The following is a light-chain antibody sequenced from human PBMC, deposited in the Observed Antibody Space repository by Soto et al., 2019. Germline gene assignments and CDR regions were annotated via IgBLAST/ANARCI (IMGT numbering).Light chain of an antibody. J-gene: IGKJ1*01. V-gene: IGKV3-20*01. Sequence: EVVLTPSPGSLSLSPGERATLSCRASQSLSSSYLAWYQQKPGQAPRLLIYGTSIRATGIPDRFSGSGSGTDFTLTITRLEPEDFAVYYCQRFGTSPPWTFGQGTKVDI. CDR3: QRFGTSPPWT. CDR1: QSLSSSY. CDR2: GTS.